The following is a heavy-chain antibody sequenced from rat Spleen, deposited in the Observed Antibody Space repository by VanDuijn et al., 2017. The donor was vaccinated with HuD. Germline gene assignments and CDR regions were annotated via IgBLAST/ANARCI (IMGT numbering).Heavy chain of an antibody. V-gene: IGHV5-25*01. Sequence: EVQLVESGGGLEQPGRSLKLSCAASGFTFSNYNMAWIRQAPGKGLEWVSSICADGVNTYYPDSVKGRFTISRDNAKSTLYLQMNSLRSEDTATYYCALNHGYTHWGQGVMVTVSS. CDR2: ICADGVNT. J-gene: IGHJ2*01. CDR3: ALNHGYTH. D-gene: IGHD1-11*01. CDR1: GFTFSNYN.